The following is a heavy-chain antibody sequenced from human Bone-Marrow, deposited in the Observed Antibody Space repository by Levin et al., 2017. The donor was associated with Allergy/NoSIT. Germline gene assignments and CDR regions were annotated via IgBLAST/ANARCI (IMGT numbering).Heavy chain of an antibody. Sequence: ASETLSLTCTVSGASISRYYWSWIRQPPGKGLEWIGGIYNSGSTKFNPSLKSRVTISVDSSKKQFFLKLSSVTAADTAVYYCAREPHYYDTTGYDYGSFDSWGQGSLVTVSS. J-gene: IGHJ4*02. CDR3: AREPHYYDTTGYDYGSFDS. CDR1: GASISRYY. CDR2: IYNSGST. D-gene: IGHD3-22*01. V-gene: IGHV4-59*01.